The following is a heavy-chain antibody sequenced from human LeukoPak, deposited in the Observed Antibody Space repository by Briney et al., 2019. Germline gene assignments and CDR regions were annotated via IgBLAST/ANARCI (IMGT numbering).Heavy chain of an antibody. V-gene: IGHV3-11*04. CDR2: ISSSGTNI. CDR3: ARDKYYMDV. D-gene: IGHD6-6*01. Sequence: GGSLRLSCAASGFTFSDYNMSWIRQAPGKGLERVAHISSSGTNIYYADSVQGRFTLSRDNAKNSLILQMNSLRGEDTAVYYCARDKYYMDVWGKGTTVTVS. J-gene: IGHJ6*03. CDR1: GFTFSDYN.